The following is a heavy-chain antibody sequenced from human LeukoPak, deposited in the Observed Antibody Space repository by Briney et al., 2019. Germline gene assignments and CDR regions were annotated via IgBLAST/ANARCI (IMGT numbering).Heavy chain of an antibody. D-gene: IGHD4-17*01. Sequence: SETLSLTCTASGASISTYYWSWIRQPPGEVLEWIAYIAPSGGAVYNPSLNSRLTVSVDTSKNQFSLKLNSVTAADTAVYYCARYVATTVTRGYSCHPMDVWGKGTTVSVSS. CDR1: GASISTYY. V-gene: IGHV4-4*09. CDR2: IAPSGGA. J-gene: IGHJ6*03. CDR3: ARYVATTVTRGYSCHPMDV.